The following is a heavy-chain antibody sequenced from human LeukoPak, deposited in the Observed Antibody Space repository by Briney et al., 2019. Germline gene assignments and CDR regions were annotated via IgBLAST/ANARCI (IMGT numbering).Heavy chain of an antibody. V-gene: IGHV3-30*18. CDR2: ISYDGRSA. CDR1: GFTFSDYG. D-gene: IGHD6-19*01. J-gene: IGHJ4*02. Sequence: GGSLRLSCAASGFTFSDYGMHWVRQAPGKGLGWLAVISYDGRSAYYADSVEGRFTISRDNSKNTLYLQMNSLRAGDTAVYYCAKDRYSSGWSRLDYWGQGTLVTVSS. CDR3: AKDRYSSGWSRLDY.